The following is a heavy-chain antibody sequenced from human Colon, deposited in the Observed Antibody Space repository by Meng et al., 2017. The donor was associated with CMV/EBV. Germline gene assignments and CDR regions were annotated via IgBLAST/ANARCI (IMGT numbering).Heavy chain of an antibody. CDR1: GDSFISYY. V-gene: IGHV4-59*01. J-gene: IGHJ4*02. CDR3: ARGLGHASNNSLDY. D-gene: IGHD1-1*01. Sequence: SETLSLTCTVSGDSFISYYWSWIRQPPGKGLQWIGYIYYSGTSNYNPSLKSRVTISVDTSKNQFSLNLRSVTAADTAMYFCARGLGHASNNSLDYWGQGTLVTVSS. CDR2: IYYSGTS.